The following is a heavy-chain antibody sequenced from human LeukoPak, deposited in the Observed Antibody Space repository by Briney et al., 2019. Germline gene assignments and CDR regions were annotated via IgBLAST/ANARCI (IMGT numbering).Heavy chain of an antibody. V-gene: IGHV4-38-2*01. CDR2: IYHSGST. J-gene: IGHJ4*02. CDR3: ARIVTYDYVWGSYRPASYYFDY. D-gene: IGHD3-16*02. CDR1: GYSISSGYY. Sequence: SETLSLTCAVSGYSISSGYYWGWIRQPPGKGLEWIGSIYHSGSTYYNPSLKSRVTISVDTSKIQFSLKLSSVTAADTAVYYCARIVTYDYVWGSYRPASYYFDYWGQGTLVTVSS.